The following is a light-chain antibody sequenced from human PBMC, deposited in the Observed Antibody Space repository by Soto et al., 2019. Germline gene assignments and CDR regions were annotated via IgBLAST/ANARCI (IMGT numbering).Light chain of an antibody. CDR2: EIF. CDR3: SSYTTNNAQV. V-gene: IGLV2-14*01. Sequence: QSALTQPASVSASPGQSISISCTGTTNDVGAFDYVSWYQQHPGKPPKLIIYEIFNRPSGVSHRFSGSKSGNSASLTISGLQAEDEADYYCSSYTTNNAQVFGGGTKATVL. J-gene: IGLJ2*01. CDR1: TNDVGAFDY.